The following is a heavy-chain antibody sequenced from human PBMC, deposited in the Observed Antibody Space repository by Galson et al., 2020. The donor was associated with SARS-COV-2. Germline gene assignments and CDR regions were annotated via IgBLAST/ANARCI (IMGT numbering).Heavy chain of an antibody. J-gene: IGHJ4*02. Sequence: GALRLSCAASGFTFSNYAMSWVRQAPGKGLEWVSTISGGGGSTFYADSVKGRFTFSRDNSKNTLYLQMNNLRAGDTAVYYCARLAAADIRYYFDYWGQGTLVTVSS. CDR3: ARLAAADIRYYFDY. V-gene: IGHV3-23*01. CDR1: GFTFSNYA. D-gene: IGHD6-13*01. CDR2: ISGGGGST.